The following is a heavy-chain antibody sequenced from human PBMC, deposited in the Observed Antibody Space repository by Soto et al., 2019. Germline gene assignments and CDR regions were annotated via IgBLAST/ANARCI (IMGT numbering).Heavy chain of an antibody. Sequence: SETLSLTCAVYGGSFSGYYWSWIRQPPGKGLEWIGEINHSGSTNYNPSLKSRVTISVDTSKNQFSLKLSSVTAADTAVYYCARDLLWFGELPWGQGTLVTVSS. D-gene: IGHD3-10*01. J-gene: IGHJ4*02. CDR3: ARDLLWFGELP. V-gene: IGHV4-34*01. CDR1: GGSFSGYY. CDR2: INHSGST.